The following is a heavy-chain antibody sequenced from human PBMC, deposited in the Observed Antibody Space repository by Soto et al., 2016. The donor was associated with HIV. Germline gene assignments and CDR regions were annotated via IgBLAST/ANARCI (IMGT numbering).Heavy chain of an antibody. CDR1: GIIVSSSH. V-gene: IGHV3-53*02. CDR3: ARGGLVGATELRTPDGYEI. CDR2: AYSYDRT. D-gene: IGHD1-26*01. J-gene: IGHJ3*02. Sequence: EVQLVETGGGFIQPGGSLRLSCAASGIIVSSSHMSWVRQVPGKGLQWVSIAYSYDRTDYADSVKGRCSISRDSSKNTLYLQMNSLRVEDTAVYYCARGGLVGATELRTPDGYEIWGQGTLGHRLF.